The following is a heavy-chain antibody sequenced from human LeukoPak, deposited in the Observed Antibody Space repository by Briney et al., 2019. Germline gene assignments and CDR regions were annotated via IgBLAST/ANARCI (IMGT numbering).Heavy chain of an antibody. J-gene: IGHJ2*01. CDR1: GGSISSYY. V-gene: IGHV4-4*07. CDR2: IYTCGST. CDR3: ARDRAYCGGDCSYYWYFDL. D-gene: IGHD2-21*02. Sequence: SETLSLTCTVSGGSISSYYWSWIRQPAGKGLEWIGRIYTCGSTNYNPSLKSRVTMSVDTSKNQFSLKLSSVTAADTAVYYCARDRAYCGGDCSYYWYFDLWGRGTLVTVSS.